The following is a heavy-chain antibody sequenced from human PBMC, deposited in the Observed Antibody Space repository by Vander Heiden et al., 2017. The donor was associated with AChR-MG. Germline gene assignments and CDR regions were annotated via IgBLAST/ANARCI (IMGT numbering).Heavy chain of an antibody. V-gene: IGHV3-23*01. J-gene: IGHJ4*02. Sequence: EVQLLESGGGLVQPGGSLRLSCAASGFTFSSYAMSWVRQAPGKGLEWVSAISGSGGSTYYADSVKGRFTISRDNSKNTLYLQMNSLRAEDTAVYYCANRNYYDSRAYWYYFDHWGQGTLVTVSS. CDR3: ANRNYYDSRAYWYYFDH. D-gene: IGHD3-22*01. CDR1: GFTFSSYA. CDR2: ISGSGGST.